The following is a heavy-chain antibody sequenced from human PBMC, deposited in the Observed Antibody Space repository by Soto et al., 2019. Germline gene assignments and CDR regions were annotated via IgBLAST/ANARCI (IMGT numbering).Heavy chain of an antibody. J-gene: IGHJ6*02. CDR2: IRSRANNYAT. CDR1: GFIFSGSA. D-gene: IGHD2-2*02. V-gene: IGHV3-73*02. CDR3: SRGQRAAIGYYYYHGMDV. Sequence: EVKLVESGGGLVQPGGSLKLSCAASGFIFSGSAIHWVRQASGKGLEWVGRIRSRANNYATSFAASVKGRFIFSRDDSKNMAYLQMNTLNTEETAVYYVSRGQRAAIGYYYYHGMDVWGQGTTVTVSS.